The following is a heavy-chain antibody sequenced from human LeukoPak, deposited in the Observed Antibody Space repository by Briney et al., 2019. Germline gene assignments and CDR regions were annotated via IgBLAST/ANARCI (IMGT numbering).Heavy chain of an antibody. J-gene: IGHJ4*02. Sequence: PSETLSLTCTVSGGSISSSRYYWAWLRQSPGKGLEWIGSLYYSGSAYYNPSLKSRVTISVDTSKSQFSLRLSSVTAADTAVYYCARVNGPLDYWGQGTLVTVSS. CDR2: LYYSGSA. D-gene: IGHD2-8*01. CDR1: GGSISSSRYY. V-gene: IGHV4-39*07. CDR3: ARVNGPLDY.